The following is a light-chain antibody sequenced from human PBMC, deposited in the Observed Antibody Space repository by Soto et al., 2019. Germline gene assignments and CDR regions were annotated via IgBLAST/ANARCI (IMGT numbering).Light chain of an antibody. J-gene: IGKJ1*01. V-gene: IGKV1-39*01. CDR1: QSISSY. CDR3: QQSYSTLWT. CDR2: AAS. Sequence: DFQMTQSPSSLSASVGDRVTITCRASQSISSYLNWYQQKPGKAPKLLIYAASSLQSGVPSRFSGSGSGTDFTLTISSLQPEDFATYYCQQSYSTLWTFGQGTKVESK.